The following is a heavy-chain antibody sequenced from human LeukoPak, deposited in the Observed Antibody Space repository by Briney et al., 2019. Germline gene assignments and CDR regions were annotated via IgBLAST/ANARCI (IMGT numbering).Heavy chain of an antibody. D-gene: IGHD2-8*01. J-gene: IGHJ4*02. CDR2: INPNSGGT. CDR3: ARGYGVPSRDFDY. CDR1: GYTFTGSY. V-gene: IGHV1-2*06. Sequence: ASVKVSCKASGYTFTGSYMHWVRQAPGQGLEWMGRINPNSGGTNYAQKFQGRVTMTSDTSISTAYMERSRLRSDDTAVYYCARGYGVPSRDFDYWGQGTLVTVSS.